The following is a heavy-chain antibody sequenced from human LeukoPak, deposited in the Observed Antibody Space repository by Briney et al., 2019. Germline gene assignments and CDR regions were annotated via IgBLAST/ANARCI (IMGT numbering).Heavy chain of an antibody. CDR1: GFTFSDYW. Sequence: GGSLRLSCAASGFTFSDYWIHWVRQAPGKGLVWVSRINTDGSITNYADSVKGRFSISRDNAKNTLYLQMSSLRAEDTAVYYCARDRGPRTGFMVREAYDYWGQGTLVTVSS. CDR3: ARDRGPRTGFMVREAYDY. CDR2: INTDGSIT. V-gene: IGHV3-74*01. J-gene: IGHJ4*02. D-gene: IGHD3-10*01.